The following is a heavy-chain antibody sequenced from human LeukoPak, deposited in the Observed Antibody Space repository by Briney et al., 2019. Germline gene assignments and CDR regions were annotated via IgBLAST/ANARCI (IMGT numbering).Heavy chain of an antibody. J-gene: IGHJ4*02. CDR2: INPNSGGT. D-gene: IGHD4-17*01. CDR3: ARTTYGDYEDY. CDR1: GYTFTGYY. Sequence: GASVKVSCKASGYTFTGYYMHWVRQAPRQGLEWMGRINPNSGGTNYAQKFQGRVTMTRDTSISTAYMELSRLRSDDTAVYYCARTTYGDYEDYWGQGTLVTVSS. V-gene: IGHV1-2*06.